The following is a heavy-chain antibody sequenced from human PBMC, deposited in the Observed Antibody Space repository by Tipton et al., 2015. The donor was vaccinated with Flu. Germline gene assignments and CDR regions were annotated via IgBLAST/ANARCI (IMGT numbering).Heavy chain of an antibody. D-gene: IGHD6-19*01. J-gene: IGHJ4*02. CDR3: TRDRGSGWYSKGYYFDY. Sequence: SWVRQPPGKGLEWVGFIRSKAYGGTTEYAASVKGRFTISRDDSKSIAYLQMNSLKTEDTAVYYCTRDRGSGWYSKGYYFDYWGQGTLVTVSS. CDR2: IRSKAYGGTT. V-gene: IGHV3-49*02.